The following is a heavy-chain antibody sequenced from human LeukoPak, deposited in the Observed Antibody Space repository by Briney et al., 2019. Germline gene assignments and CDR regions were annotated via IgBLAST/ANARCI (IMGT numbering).Heavy chain of an antibody. V-gene: IGHV3-73*01. J-gene: IGHJ5*02. CDR1: GFTFSGSA. CDR3: TRRPDGYSNNWFDP. CDR2: IRSKANSYVT. Sequence: GGSLKLSCAASGFTFSGSAMHWVRQASGKGLEWVGRIRSKANSYVTAYAASVKGRFTISRDDSKNTAYLQMNSLKTEDTAVYYCTRRPDGYSNNWFDPWGQGTLVTVSS. D-gene: IGHD5-24*01.